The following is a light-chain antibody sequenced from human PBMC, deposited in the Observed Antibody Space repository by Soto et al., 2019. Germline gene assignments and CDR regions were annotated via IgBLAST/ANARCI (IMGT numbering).Light chain of an antibody. CDR1: QSVDIY. CDR3: QQYKDWPPIT. V-gene: IGKV3-15*01. J-gene: IGKJ4*01. Sequence: EIVMTQSPASLSVYPGERATLSCRASQSVDIYLAWYQQRPGQAPRLLIYDTSIRAPGIPATFSGSGSGTEFSLTISRLQSEDVAVYYCQQYKDWPPITFGGGKKVQIK. CDR2: DTS.